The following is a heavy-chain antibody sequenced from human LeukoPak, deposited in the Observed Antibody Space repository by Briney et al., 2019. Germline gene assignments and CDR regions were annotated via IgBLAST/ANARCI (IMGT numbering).Heavy chain of an antibody. J-gene: IGHJ4*02. CDR3: ARDGAWLSFDY. V-gene: IGHV4-59*12. D-gene: IGHD3-9*01. CDR1: GGSISSYY. Sequence: SETLSLTCTASGGSISSYYWSWIRQPPGKGLEWIGYIYYSGSTNYNPSLKSRVTISVDTSKNQFSLKLSSVTAADTAVYYCARDGAWLSFDYWGQGTLVTVSS. CDR2: IYYSGST.